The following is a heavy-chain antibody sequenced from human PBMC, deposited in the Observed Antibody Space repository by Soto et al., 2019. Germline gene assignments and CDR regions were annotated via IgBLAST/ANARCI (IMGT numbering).Heavy chain of an antibody. CDR3: ATLQDSSAPAPGFDY. Sequence: QVQLVQSGAEVKKPGSSVKVSCKASGGTFSSYAISWVRQAPGQGLEWMGGIIPIFGTANYAQKFQGRVTINADKSTSTAYMELSSLRSEDTAVHYCATLQDSSAPAPGFDYWGQGTLVTVSS. CDR1: GGTFSSYA. D-gene: IGHD2-15*01. V-gene: IGHV1-69*06. J-gene: IGHJ4*02. CDR2: IIPIFGTA.